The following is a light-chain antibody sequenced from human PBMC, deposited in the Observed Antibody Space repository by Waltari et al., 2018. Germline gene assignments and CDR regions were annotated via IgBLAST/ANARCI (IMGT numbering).Light chain of an antibody. CDR1: SLYVGGSDF. Sequence: QSALTQPASVSGSPGQSITISCTGSSLYVGGSDFVPWYRQHPGKAPNVVIFDVNNRPSGVSDRVSGSKSGNTASLTISGLQAEDEGDYYCTSYTSRHTLVFGGGTKVTVL. V-gene: IGLV2-14*01. J-gene: IGLJ1*01. CDR2: DVN. CDR3: TSYTSRHTLV.